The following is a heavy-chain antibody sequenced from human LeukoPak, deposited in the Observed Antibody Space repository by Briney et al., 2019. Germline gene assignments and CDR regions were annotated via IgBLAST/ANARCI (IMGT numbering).Heavy chain of an antibody. V-gene: IGHV1-18*01. Sequence: ASVKVSCKASGYTFTSYGISWVRHAPGQGLEWMGWISAYNGNTNYAQKLQGRVTMTTDTSTSTAYMELRSLRSDDTAVYYCARDYGPTHYYGSGTLLSPDYWGQGTLVTVSS. CDR2: ISAYNGNT. J-gene: IGHJ4*02. CDR1: GYTFTSYG. D-gene: IGHD3-10*01. CDR3: ARDYGPTHYYGSGTLLSPDY.